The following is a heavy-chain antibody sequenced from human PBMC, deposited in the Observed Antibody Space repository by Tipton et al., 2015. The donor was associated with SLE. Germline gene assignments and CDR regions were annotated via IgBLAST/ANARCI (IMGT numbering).Heavy chain of an antibody. CDR3: ARRGGYSTSSWYFGL. Sequence: TLSLTCSVSGGSISGYYWTWLRQPPGKGLEWIGYVYYSGTTNYNPSLKSRVTMSVDTSKNQFSLRLTSVTGADTAVYYCARRGGYSTSSWYFGLWGRGTLVTVSS. CDR1: GGSISGYY. D-gene: IGHD6-6*01. J-gene: IGHJ2*01. CDR2: VYYSGTT. V-gene: IGHV4-59*01.